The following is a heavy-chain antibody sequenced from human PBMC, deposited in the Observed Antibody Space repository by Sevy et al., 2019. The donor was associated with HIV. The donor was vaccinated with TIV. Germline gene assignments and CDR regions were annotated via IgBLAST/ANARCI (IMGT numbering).Heavy chain of an antibody. Sequence: GGSLRLSCAASGFTFSSYSMNWVRQAPGKGLEWVSSISSSSSYTYYAESVKGRFTISRDNAKNSMYLQMNSLRAEDTAVYYCARDKTYYYDSSGYHHAFDIWGQGTMVTVSS. D-gene: IGHD3-22*01. CDR2: ISSSSSYT. CDR3: ARDKTYYYDSSGYHHAFDI. V-gene: IGHV3-21*01. CDR1: GFTFSSYS. J-gene: IGHJ3*02.